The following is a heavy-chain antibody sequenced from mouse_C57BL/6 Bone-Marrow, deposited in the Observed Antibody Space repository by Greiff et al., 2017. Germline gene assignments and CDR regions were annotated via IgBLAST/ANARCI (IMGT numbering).Heavy chain of an antibody. V-gene: IGHV1-69*01. CDR1: GYTFTSYW. CDR3: AREDYAMDY. J-gene: IGHJ4*01. CDR2: IDPSDSYT. Sequence: QVQLQQPGAELVMPGASVKLSCKASGYTFTSYWMHWVKQRPGQGLEWIGEIDPSDSYTNYNQKFKGKSTLTVDKSSSTAYMQLSSLTSEDSAVYYGAREDYAMDYWGQGTSVTGSS.